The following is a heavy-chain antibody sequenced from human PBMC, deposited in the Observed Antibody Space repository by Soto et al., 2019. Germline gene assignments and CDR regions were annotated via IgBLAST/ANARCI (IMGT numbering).Heavy chain of an antibody. CDR1: GGSISSGGYY. Sequence: SETLSLTCTMSGGSISSGGYYWSWIRQHPGKGLEWIGNIYYSGSTYYNPSLKSRVTISVDTSKNQFSLKLRSMTAADTAVYYCARDSDGTFESYGMDVWGQGTTVTVSS. CDR3: ARDSDGTFESYGMDV. V-gene: IGHV4-31*03. CDR2: IYYSGST. J-gene: IGHJ6*02. D-gene: IGHD3-10*01.